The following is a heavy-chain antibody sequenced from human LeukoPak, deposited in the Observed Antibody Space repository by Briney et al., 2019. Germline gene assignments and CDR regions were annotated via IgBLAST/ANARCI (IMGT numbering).Heavy chain of an antibody. CDR3: ARDVFRYDYYYGMDV. J-gene: IGHJ6*02. D-gene: IGHD1-14*01. Sequence: GGGLRLSRAASVFTLRDYYMSEMRPAPGRGVEGVSYISSSGSTIYYADSVKGRFTISRDNNKNSLYLQINSLRAEDTAVHYCARDVFRYDYYYGMDVWGQGTTVTVSS. CDR1: VFTLRDYY. CDR2: ISSSGSTI. V-gene: IGHV3-11*01.